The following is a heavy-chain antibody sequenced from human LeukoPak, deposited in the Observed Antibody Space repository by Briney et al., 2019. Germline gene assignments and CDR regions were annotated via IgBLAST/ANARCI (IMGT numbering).Heavy chain of an antibody. J-gene: IGHJ4*02. Sequence: GGSLRLSCAASGFTFSSYAMTRVRQAPGEGLEWVSAISGSGGNTYYADSVKGRFTISRDNSKNTLYLQMNSLRAEDTAVYYCAKGGAEAGTLYLEYLGQGTLVTVSS. CDR3: AKGGAEAGTLYLEY. CDR1: GFTFSSYA. V-gene: IGHV3-23*01. CDR2: ISGSGGNT. D-gene: IGHD6-13*01.